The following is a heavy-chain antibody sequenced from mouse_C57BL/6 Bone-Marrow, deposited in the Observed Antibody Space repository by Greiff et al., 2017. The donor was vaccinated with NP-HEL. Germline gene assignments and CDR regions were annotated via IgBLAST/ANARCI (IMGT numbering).Heavy chain of an antibody. Sequence: VQLQESGSELRSPGSSVKLSCKDFDSEVFPIAYMSWVRQKPGHGFEWIGGILPSIGRTIYGEKFEDKATLDADTLSNTAYLELNSLTSEDSAIYYCARLFNYGSISDYWGQGTTLTVSS. CDR3: ARLFNYGSISDY. D-gene: IGHD1-1*01. V-gene: IGHV15-2*01. CDR2: ILPSIGRT. J-gene: IGHJ2*01. CDR1: DSEVFPIAY.